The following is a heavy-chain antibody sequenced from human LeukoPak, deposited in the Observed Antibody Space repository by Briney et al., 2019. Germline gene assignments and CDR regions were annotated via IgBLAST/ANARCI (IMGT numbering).Heavy chain of an antibody. V-gene: IGHV4-39*01. D-gene: IGHD6-13*01. Sequence: SETLSLTCTVSGGSISSSTYYWGWIRQPPGKGLEWIGSISYSGSTSYNPSLKSRVTISVDTSKNQFSPKLSSVTAADTAVYYCARWLSGSSSWCHNFDYWGQGTLVTVSS. CDR1: GGSISSSTYY. CDR3: ARWLSGSSSWCHNFDY. CDR2: ISYSGST. J-gene: IGHJ4*02.